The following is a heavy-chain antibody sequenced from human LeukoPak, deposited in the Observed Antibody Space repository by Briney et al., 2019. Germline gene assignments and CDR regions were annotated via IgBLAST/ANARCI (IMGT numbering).Heavy chain of an antibody. CDR2: INPSGGST. Sequence: ASVKVSCKASGYTFTSFYMHWVRQAPGQGLEWMGIINPSGGSTSYAQKFQGRVTMTRDTSTTTVYMELSSLRSEDTAVYYCARDLASSGYYWDWGQGTLVTVSS. V-gene: IGHV1-46*01. CDR3: ARDLASSGYYWD. D-gene: IGHD3-22*01. J-gene: IGHJ4*02. CDR1: GYTFTSFY.